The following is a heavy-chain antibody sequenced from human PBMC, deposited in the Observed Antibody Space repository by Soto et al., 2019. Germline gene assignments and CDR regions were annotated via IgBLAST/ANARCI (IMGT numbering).Heavy chain of an antibody. D-gene: IGHD3-10*01. CDR3: ATVFGLWFGELY. CDR1: GYTFTSYG. Sequence: ASVKVSCKASGYTFTSYGISWVRQAPGQGLEWMGCISAYNGNTNYAQKLQGRVTMTEDTSTDTAYMELSSLRSEDTAVYYCATVFGLWFGELYWGQGTLVTVSS. J-gene: IGHJ4*02. V-gene: IGHV1-18*01. CDR2: ISAYNGNT.